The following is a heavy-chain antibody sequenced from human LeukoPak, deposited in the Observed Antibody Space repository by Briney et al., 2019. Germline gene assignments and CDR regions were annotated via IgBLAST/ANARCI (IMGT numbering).Heavy chain of an antibody. Sequence: SETLSLTCAVYGGSLSGYYWSWIRQPPGKGLEWIGETNHSGSTNYNPPLKSRVTIPVETTKRQFSLKLNSTTCAGRAGLYFARAPAYYDILTGYAGDAFYIWGQGTMGTVSS. CDR3: ARAPAYYDILTGYAGDAFYI. CDR2: TNHSGST. CDR1: GGSLSGYY. J-gene: IGHJ3*02. V-gene: IGHV4-34*01. D-gene: IGHD3-9*01.